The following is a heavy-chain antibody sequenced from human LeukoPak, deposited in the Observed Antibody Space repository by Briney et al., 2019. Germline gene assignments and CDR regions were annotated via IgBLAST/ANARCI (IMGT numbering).Heavy chain of an antibody. D-gene: IGHD3-22*01. Sequence: PGGSLRHSCAASGFTFSSFSMNWVRQAPGKGLEWVSYISGSSSTIYYADSVKGRFTISRDNAKNSLYLQMNSLRDEDTAVYYCARSLLLGTSVDYWGQGTLVTVSS. V-gene: IGHV3-48*02. J-gene: IGHJ4*02. CDR2: ISGSSSTI. CDR1: GFTFSSFS. CDR3: ARSLLLGTSVDY.